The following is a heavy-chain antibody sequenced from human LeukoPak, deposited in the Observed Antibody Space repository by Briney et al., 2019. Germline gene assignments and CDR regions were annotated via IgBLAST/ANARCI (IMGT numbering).Heavy chain of an antibody. CDR2: IIPILGIA. J-gene: IGHJ4*02. D-gene: IGHD3-22*01. CDR3: ARAPKGYDSYDY. V-gene: IGHV1-69*04. Sequence: SVTVSFKASGGTFSSYAISWVRQAPGQGLEWMGRIIPILGIANYAQKFQGRVTITADKSTSTAYMELSSLRSEDTAVYYCARAPKGYDSYDYWGQGTLVTVSS. CDR1: GGTFSSYA.